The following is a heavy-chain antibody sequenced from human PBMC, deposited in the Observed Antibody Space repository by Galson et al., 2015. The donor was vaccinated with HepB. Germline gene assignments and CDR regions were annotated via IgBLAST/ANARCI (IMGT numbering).Heavy chain of an antibody. CDR1: GYTLTELS. J-gene: IGHJ4*02. V-gene: IGHV1-24*01. CDR2: FDPEDGET. Sequence: SVKVSCKVSGYTLTELSMHWVRQAPGKGLEWMGGFDPEDGETIYAQKFQGRVTMTEDTSTDTAYMELSSLGSEDTAVYFCATTSSGSVYLLHYWGQGTLVTVSS. CDR3: ATTSSGSVYLLHY. D-gene: IGHD1-26*01.